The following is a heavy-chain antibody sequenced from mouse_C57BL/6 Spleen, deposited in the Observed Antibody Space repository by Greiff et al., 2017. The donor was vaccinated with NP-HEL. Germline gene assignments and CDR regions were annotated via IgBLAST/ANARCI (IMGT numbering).Heavy chain of an antibody. J-gene: IGHJ2*01. V-gene: IGHV1-64*01. CDR2: IHPNSGST. CDR1: GYTFTSYW. D-gene: IGHD1-1*01. Sequence: QVQLQQPGAELVKPGASVKLSCKASGYTFTSYWMHWVKQRPGQDLEWIGMIHPNSGSTNYNEKFKSKATLHVDKSSSTAYMQLSSLTSEDSAVYYCAQDGGYYGSSYVFDYWGQGTTLTVSS. CDR3: AQDGGYYGSSYVFDY.